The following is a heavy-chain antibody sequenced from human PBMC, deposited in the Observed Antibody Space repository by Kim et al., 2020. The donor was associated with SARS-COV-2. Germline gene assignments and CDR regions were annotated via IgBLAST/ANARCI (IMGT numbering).Heavy chain of an antibody. Sequence: GGSLRLSCAASGFTFSSYWMSWVRQAPGKGLEWVANIKQDGSEKYYVDSVKGRFTISRDNAKNSLYLQMNSLRAEDTAVYYCARDWSGDVWGSYRLSDYWGQGTLVTVSS. CDR3: ARDWSGDVWGSYRLSDY. CDR1: GFTFSSYW. V-gene: IGHV3-7*01. J-gene: IGHJ4*02. D-gene: IGHD3-16*02. CDR2: IKQDGSEK.